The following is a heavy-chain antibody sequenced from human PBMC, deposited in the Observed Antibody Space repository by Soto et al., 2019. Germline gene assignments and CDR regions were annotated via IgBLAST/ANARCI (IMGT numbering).Heavy chain of an antibody. J-gene: IGHJ5*02. CDR3: ARGRIVVVVAATYNWFDP. CDR1: GGSFSGYY. CDR2: INHSGST. D-gene: IGHD2-15*01. Sequence: SETLSLTCAVYGGSFSGYYWSWIRQPPGKGLEWIGEINHSGSTNYNPSLKSRVTISVDTSKNQFSLKLSSVTAADTAVYYCARGRIVVVVAATYNWFDPWGQGTLVTVSS. V-gene: IGHV4-34*01.